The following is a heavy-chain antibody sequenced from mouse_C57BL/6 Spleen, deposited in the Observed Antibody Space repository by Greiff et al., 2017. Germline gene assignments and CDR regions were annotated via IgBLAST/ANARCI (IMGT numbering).Heavy chain of an antibody. CDR3: ARSSDYYGSHFDY. V-gene: IGHV1-7*01. D-gene: IGHD1-1*01. J-gene: IGHJ2*01. CDR2: INPSSGYT. Sequence: QVQLQQSGAELAKPGASVKLSCKASGYTFTSYWMHWVKQRPGQGLEWIGYINPSSGYTKYNQKFKDKATLTADKSSSTASMHLSVLTYEDSAVYYCARSSDYYGSHFDYWGQGTTLTVSS. CDR1: GYTFTSYW.